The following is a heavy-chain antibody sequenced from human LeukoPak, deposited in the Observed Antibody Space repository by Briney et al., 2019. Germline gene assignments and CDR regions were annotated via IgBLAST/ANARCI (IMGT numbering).Heavy chain of an antibody. Sequence: GGSLRLSCAASGFTFSSYWMSWVRQAPGKGLEWVSSISSSSSYIYYADSVKGRFTISRDNAKNSLYLQMNSLRAEDTAVYYCARDSEGRDFWSPPGYWGQGTLVTVSS. J-gene: IGHJ4*02. V-gene: IGHV3-21*01. CDR3: ARDSEGRDFWSPPGY. CDR2: ISSSSSYI. D-gene: IGHD3-3*01. CDR1: GFTFSSYW.